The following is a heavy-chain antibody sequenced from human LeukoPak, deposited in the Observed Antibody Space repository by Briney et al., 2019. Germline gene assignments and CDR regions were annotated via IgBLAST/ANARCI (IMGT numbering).Heavy chain of an antibody. CDR1: GFTFSSYA. V-gene: IGHV3-23*01. CDR2: ISGSGGST. Sequence: GGSLRLSCAASGFTFSSYAMSWVRQAPGKGLEWVSAISGSGGSTYYADSVKGRFTISRDNAKNSLYLQMNSLRAEDTAVYYCARGPDIVATIGGFDYWGQGTLVTVSS. CDR3: ARGPDIVATIGGFDY. D-gene: IGHD5-12*01. J-gene: IGHJ4*02.